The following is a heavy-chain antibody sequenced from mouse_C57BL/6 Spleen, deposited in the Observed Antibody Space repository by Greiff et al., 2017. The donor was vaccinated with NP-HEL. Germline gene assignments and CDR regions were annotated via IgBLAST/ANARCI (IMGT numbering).Heavy chain of an antibody. D-gene: IGHD2-4*01. CDR2: INPSNGGT. V-gene: IGHV1-53*01. Sequence: QVQLQQPGTELVKPGASVKLSCKASGYTFTSYWMHWVKQTPGQGLEWIGNINPSNGGTNYNEKFKSKATLTVDKSSSTSYMQHSIMTYDDSAVYYCARYDYDFLYYDDWGTGTTLTVSS. CDR1: GYTFTSYW. CDR3: ARYDYDFLYYDD. J-gene: IGHJ2*01.